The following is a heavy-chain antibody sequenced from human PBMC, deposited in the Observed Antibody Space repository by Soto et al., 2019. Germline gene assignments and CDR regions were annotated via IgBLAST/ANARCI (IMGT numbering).Heavy chain of an antibody. J-gene: IGHJ5*02. CDR1: GFTFSTYW. Sequence: GGSLRLSCAASGFTFSTYWMHWVRQAPGKGLVWVSRINSDGSRTSYADSVKGRFTISRDNAKNTLYLQMNSLRAEDTAVYYCARHPERIAQIGWFDPWGQGTLVTVSS. V-gene: IGHV3-74*01. CDR2: INSDGSRT. CDR3: ARHPERIAQIGWFDP. D-gene: IGHD6-13*01.